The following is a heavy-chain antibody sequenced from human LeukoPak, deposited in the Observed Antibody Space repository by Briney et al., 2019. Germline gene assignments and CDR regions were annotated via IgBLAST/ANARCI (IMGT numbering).Heavy chain of an antibody. CDR1: GYTFTNYA. J-gene: IGHJ5*02. Sequence: ASVNVSCKTSGYTFTNYAIHWVRQAPGQRLEWMGWINAGNGNTKYSQKFQGRVTITRDTSASTAYMELSSLRSEDTAVYYCARGRRCSGGSCYSGWFDPWGQGTLVTVSS. V-gene: IGHV1-3*01. D-gene: IGHD2-15*01. CDR3: ARGRRCSGGSCYSGWFDP. CDR2: INAGNGNT.